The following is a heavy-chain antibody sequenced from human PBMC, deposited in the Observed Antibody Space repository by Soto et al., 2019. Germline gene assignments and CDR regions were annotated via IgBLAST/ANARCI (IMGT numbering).Heavy chain of an antibody. CDR2: MNPGSGDT. J-gene: IGHJ5*02. Sequence: ASVKVSCKVSGYTLTELSMHWVRQAPGKGLEWMGWMNPGSGDTGYAQKFQGRVTMTRDISIATAYMELSSLRSDDTAIYYCAKMETFVSLTGFDPWGQEPLVPVSA. V-gene: IGHV1-24*01. CDR1: GYTLTELS. D-gene: IGHD3-16*02. CDR3: AKMETFVSLTGFDP.